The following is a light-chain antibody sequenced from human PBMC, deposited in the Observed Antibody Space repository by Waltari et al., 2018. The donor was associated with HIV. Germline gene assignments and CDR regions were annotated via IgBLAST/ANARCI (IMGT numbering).Light chain of an antibody. J-gene: IGLJ3*02. CDR3: SSYTSSISLV. Sequence: QSALTQPPSVSGSPGQSLTISCTGPHNDVGTYNYVSWYQQHPGKAPKLMIYDVTDRPSGVSDRFSGSKSGNTASLTISGLQAEDEADYYCSSYTSSISLVFGGGTKVTVL. CDR1: HNDVGTYNY. V-gene: IGLV2-14*03. CDR2: DVT.